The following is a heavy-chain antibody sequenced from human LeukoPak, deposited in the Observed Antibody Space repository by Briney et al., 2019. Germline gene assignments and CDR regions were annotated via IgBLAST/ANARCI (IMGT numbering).Heavy chain of an antibody. V-gene: IGHV4-38-2*02. J-gene: IGHJ3*02. Sequence: PSETLSLTCTVSGYSISSGYYWGWIRQPPGKGLEWIGSIYHSGSTYYNPSLKSRVTMSVDTSKNQFSLKLSSVTAADTAVYYCARDRVYYYDSSVNDAFDIWGQGTMVTVSS. CDR2: IYHSGST. D-gene: IGHD3-22*01. CDR3: ARDRVYYYDSSVNDAFDI. CDR1: GYSISSGYY.